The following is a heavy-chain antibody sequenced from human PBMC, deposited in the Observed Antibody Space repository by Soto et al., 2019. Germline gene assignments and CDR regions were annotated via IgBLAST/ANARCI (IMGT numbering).Heavy chain of an antibody. J-gene: IGHJ4*02. CDR1: GFIFSIYW. CDR3: ARSGCSNSGYCIAN. D-gene: IGHD2-21*02. CDR2: INSDGTST. Sequence: HPGGSLRLSCEASGFIFSIYWMHWVRQAPGKGLVWVSRINSDGTSTSDADSVKGRFTISRDNAKNTLYLQMNSLRAEDTAVYYCARSGCSNSGYCIANWGQGILVTVSS. V-gene: IGHV3-74*01.